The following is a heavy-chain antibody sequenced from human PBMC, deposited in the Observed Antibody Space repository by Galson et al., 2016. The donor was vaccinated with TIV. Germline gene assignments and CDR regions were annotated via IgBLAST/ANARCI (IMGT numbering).Heavy chain of an antibody. J-gene: IGHJ6*02. Sequence: SLRLSCAASGFIFSGYALHWVRQAPGKGLEWLAVISYDGTNKYYADSVRGRFTLSRDNSRNTMYLLMSSLRGEDTAVYYCARTVTGNVYYSGMDVWGQGTTVTVSS. D-gene: IGHD6-19*01. CDR2: ISYDGTNK. V-gene: IGHV3-30-3*01. CDR3: ARTVTGNVYYSGMDV. CDR1: GFIFSGYA.